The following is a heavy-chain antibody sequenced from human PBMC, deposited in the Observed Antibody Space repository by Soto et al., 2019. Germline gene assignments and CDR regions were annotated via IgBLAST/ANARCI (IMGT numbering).Heavy chain of an antibody. V-gene: IGHV5-51*01. J-gene: IGHJ6*03. D-gene: IGHD6-13*01. CDR3: ARHGSSAPNYYYMYV. CDR1: GYSFTTYW. Sequence: PGESLKISCKGSGYSFTTYWIGWARQMPGKGLEWMGIIYPGDSESRYSPSFQGQVTISVDKSISTAYLQWSSLKASDTAMYYCARHGSSAPNYYYMYVWAKGTTVTVSS. CDR2: IYPGDSES.